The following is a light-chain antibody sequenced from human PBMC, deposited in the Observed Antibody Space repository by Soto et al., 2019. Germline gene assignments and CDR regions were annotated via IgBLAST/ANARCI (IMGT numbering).Light chain of an antibody. V-gene: IGLV2-14*03. Sequence: QSALTQPASVSGSPGQSITISCTGTSSDVGGYNYVSWYQQHPGKVPKLMIYDVSNRPSGVSNRFSGSKSGNTASLTISGLQAEDAADYYCSSYTSTNTLVFGGGTKLTVL. CDR1: SSDVGGYNY. J-gene: IGLJ2*01. CDR2: DVS. CDR3: SSYTSTNTLV.